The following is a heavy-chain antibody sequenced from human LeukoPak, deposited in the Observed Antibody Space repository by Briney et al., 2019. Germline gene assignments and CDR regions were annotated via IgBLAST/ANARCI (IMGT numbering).Heavy chain of an antibody. CDR2: IYYSGST. CDR1: GVSISSYY. D-gene: IGHD6-19*01. CDR3: ARGSQWLVLDWGDYYYYMDV. V-gene: IGHV4-59*01. J-gene: IGHJ6*03. Sequence: SETLSLTCTVSGVSISSYYWSWIRQPPGKGLEWIGYIYYSGSTNYNPSLKSRVTISVDTSKNQFSLKLSSVTAADTAVYYCARGSQWLVLDWGDYYYYMDVWGKGTTVTVSS.